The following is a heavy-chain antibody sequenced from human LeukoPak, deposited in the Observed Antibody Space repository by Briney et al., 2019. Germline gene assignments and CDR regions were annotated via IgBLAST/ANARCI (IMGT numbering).Heavy chain of an antibody. D-gene: IGHD6-13*01. Sequence: GGSLRLSCTASGFTVSGNYMNWVRQAPGKGLEWVSVVYTDGNIYYADSVKGRFTISRENAKNSLYLQMNSLRAGDTAVYYCARAAYSSTWYSRYFDLWGRGTLVTVSS. CDR1: GFTVSGNY. V-gene: IGHV3-53*01. J-gene: IGHJ2*01. CDR2: VYTDGNI. CDR3: ARAAYSSTWYSRYFDL.